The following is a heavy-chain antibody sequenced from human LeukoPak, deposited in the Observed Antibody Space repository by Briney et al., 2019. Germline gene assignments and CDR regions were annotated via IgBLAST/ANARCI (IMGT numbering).Heavy chain of an antibody. CDR2: IIPILGIA. CDR3: ARDPAWSGG. D-gene: IGHD3-3*01. V-gene: IGHV1-69*04. CDR1: GYTFTSYD. Sequence: WASVKVSCKASGYTFTSYDINWVRQATGQGLEWMGRIIPILGIANYAQKFQGRVTITADKSTSTAYMELSSLRSEDTAVYYCARDPAWSGGWGQGTLVTVSS. J-gene: IGHJ4*02.